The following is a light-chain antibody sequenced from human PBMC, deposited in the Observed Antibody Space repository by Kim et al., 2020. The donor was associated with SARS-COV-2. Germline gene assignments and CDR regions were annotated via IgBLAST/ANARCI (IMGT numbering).Light chain of an antibody. CDR1: QSVSSY. CDR2: GAS. J-gene: IGKJ3*01. Sequence: SPGEQATRSCRASQSVSSYLAWYQQKPGQAPRLLIYGASNRATGIPARFSGSGSGTDFTLTITSLEPEDFAVYYCQQRRNWPLFTFGPGTKVDIK. CDR3: QQRRNWPLFT. V-gene: IGKV3-11*01.